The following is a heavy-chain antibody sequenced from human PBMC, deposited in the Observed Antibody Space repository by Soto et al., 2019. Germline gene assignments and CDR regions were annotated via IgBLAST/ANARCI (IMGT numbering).Heavy chain of an antibody. D-gene: IGHD1-26*01. CDR1: GFTFSNAW. V-gene: IGHV3-15*07. CDR3: TTEQQELLGSYYYGMDV. CDR2: IKSKTDGGTT. Sequence: GGSLRLSCAASGFTFSNAWMNWVRQAPGKGLEWVGRIKSKTDGGTTDYAAPVKGRFTISRDDSKNTLYLQMNSLKTEDTAVYYCTTEQQELLGSYYYGMDVWGQGTTVTVSS. J-gene: IGHJ6*02.